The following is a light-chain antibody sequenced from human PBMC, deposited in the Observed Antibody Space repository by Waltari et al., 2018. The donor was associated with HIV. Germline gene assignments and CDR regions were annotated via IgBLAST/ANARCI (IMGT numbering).Light chain of an antibody. CDR1: SSDLGRYNL. V-gene: IGLV2-11*01. CDR3: CSNAGSHVV. Sequence: QSALTQPRSLSGSPGQSVTISCTGISSDLGRYNLVSWYQQDPGKAPKLMLFDVNQRPSGVPARFSGSKSGNTASLTISGLQAEDEADYYCCSNAGSHVVFGGGTKVTVL. J-gene: IGLJ2*01. CDR2: DVN.